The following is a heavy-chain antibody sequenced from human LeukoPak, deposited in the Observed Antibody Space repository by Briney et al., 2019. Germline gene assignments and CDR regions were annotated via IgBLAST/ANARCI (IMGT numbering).Heavy chain of an antibody. Sequence: ASVNVSCKASGYTFTSYGISWVRQAPGQGLEWMGWISAYNGNTNYAQKLQGRVTMTTDTSTSTAYMELRSLRSDDTAVYYCARVGVLYYYDSSGYYFDYWGQGTLVTVSS. CDR1: GYTFTSYG. D-gene: IGHD3-22*01. CDR3: ARVGVLYYYDSSGYYFDY. V-gene: IGHV1-18*04. CDR2: ISAYNGNT. J-gene: IGHJ4*02.